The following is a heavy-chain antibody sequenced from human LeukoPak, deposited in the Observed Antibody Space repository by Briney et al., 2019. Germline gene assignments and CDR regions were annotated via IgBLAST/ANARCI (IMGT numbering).Heavy chain of an antibody. CDR2: IYSGGST. Sequence: AGGSLRLSCAASGFTVSRNYMTWVRQAPGKGLEWVSVIYSGGSTYYADSVKGRFTISRDNSKNTLYLQMKSLRAEDTAVYYCARGEGECGGDCPSMIYWGQGTLVTVSS. CDR1: GFTVSRNY. J-gene: IGHJ4*02. V-gene: IGHV3-66*01. CDR3: ARGEGECGGDCPSMIY. D-gene: IGHD2-21*02.